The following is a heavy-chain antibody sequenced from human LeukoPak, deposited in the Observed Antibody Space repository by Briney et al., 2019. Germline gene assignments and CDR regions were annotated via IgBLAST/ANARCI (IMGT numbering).Heavy chain of an antibody. D-gene: IGHD3-10*01. V-gene: IGHV4-59*08. CDR2: IYQTGAT. CDR3: ARHSFGSTRFDP. Sequence: SETLSITCTVSGGSIGTYSWNWIRQPPGKGLEWIGYIYQTGATSYNPSLKSRVTISIDTSKNQFSLKLSSVTATDTAVYYCARHSFGSTRFDPWGQGTLVTVSS. CDR1: GGSIGTYS. J-gene: IGHJ5*02.